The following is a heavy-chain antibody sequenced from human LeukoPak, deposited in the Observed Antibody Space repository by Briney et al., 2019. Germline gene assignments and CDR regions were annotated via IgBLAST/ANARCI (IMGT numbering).Heavy chain of an antibody. CDR3: ARASGDIVETATVGSY. J-gene: IGHJ4*02. D-gene: IGHD5-18*01. CDR1: GFTFNSYS. V-gene: IGHV3-21*01. CDR2: ISSSSSSI. Sequence: PGGSLRLSCAASGFTFNSYSMNWVRQAPGKGLEWVSSISSSSSSIYYADSVKGRFAISRDNAKNSLYLQMNSLRAADTAVYYCARASGDIVETATVGSYWGQGTLVTVSS.